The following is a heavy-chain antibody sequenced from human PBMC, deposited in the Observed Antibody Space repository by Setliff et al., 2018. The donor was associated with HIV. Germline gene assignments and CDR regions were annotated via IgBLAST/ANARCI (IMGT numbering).Heavy chain of an antibody. CDR3: ARGRVPTSISPMDV. Sequence: ASVKVSCKASGYTFTGYYMHWVRQAPGQGLEWMGWINPNSGGTNYAQKFQGRVTMTRDTSISTAYMELSRLKSDDTALYYRARGRVPTSISPMDVWGQGTTVTVSS. CDR2: INPNSGGT. CDR1: GYTFTGYY. J-gene: IGHJ6*02. V-gene: IGHV1-2*02. D-gene: IGHD5-12*01.